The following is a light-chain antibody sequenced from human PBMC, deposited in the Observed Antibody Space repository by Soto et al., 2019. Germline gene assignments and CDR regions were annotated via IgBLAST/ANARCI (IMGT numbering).Light chain of an antibody. V-gene: IGLV1-40*01. J-gene: IGLJ2*01. CDR2: GNI. Sequence: QSALTQPPSVSGAPGQKVTISCTGSSSNIGAGNDVHWYQHLPGTAPKLLMYGNINRPSGVPDRFSGSKSGTSASLAITGLQAEDEADYYCQSYDSSLTGSVVFGGGTKLTVL. CDR1: SSNIGAGND. CDR3: QSYDSSLTGSVV.